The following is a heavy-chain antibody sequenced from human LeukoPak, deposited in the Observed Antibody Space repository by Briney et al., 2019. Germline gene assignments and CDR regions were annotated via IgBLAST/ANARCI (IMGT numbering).Heavy chain of an antibody. CDR1: GGTFNSSG. D-gene: IGHD3-9*01. J-gene: IGHJ5*02. CDR3: TRDPSVDYDLLSHWFDP. Sequence: SSVKVSCKASGGTFNSSGISWVRQAPGQGLEWMGGIISFFAAAHYIQKFQRRLTITADESTSTAYMELSSLTSEDTAVYYCTRDPSVDYDLLSHWFDPWGQGTLVTVSS. V-gene: IGHV1-69*13. CDR2: IISFFAAA.